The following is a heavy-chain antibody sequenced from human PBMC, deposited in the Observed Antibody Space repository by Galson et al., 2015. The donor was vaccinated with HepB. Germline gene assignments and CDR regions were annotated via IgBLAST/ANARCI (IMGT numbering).Heavy chain of an antibody. CDR1: GYTFTGYY. CDR3: AAYAIATRLDSFDI. Sequence: SVKVSCKASGYTFTGYYIHWVRQAPGQGLEWMGRVNPNSGATDYAQKFQGRVTMTRDTSISTAYMELSRLRSDDTAMYYCAAYAIATRLDSFDIWGHGTMVTVSS. CDR2: VNPNSGAT. J-gene: IGHJ3*02. D-gene: IGHD6-6*01. V-gene: IGHV1-2*06.